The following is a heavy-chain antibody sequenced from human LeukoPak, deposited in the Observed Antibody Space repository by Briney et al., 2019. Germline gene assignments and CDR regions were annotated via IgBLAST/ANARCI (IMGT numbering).Heavy chain of an antibody. CDR2: IIPIFGTA. CDR1: GGTFSSYA. CDR3: ARDRGYCTNGVCSRYYYYYMDV. J-gene: IGHJ6*03. Sequence: GASVKVSCKASGGTFSSYAISWVRQAPGQGLEWMGGIIPIFGTANYAQKFQGRVTITTDESTSTAYMELSSLRSEDTAVYYCARDRGYCTNGVCSRYYYYYMDVWGKGTTVTVSS. V-gene: IGHV1-69*05. D-gene: IGHD2-8*01.